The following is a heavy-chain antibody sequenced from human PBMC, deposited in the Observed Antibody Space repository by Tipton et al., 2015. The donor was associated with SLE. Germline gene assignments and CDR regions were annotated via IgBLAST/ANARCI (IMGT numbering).Heavy chain of an antibody. CDR2: IYYSGST. D-gene: IGHD1-26*01. CDR1: GGSISSSSYY. CDR3: ARAAWVGATHQVDI. J-gene: IGHJ3*02. V-gene: IGHV4-39*07. Sequence: TLSLTCTVSGGSISSSSYYWGWIRQPPGKGLEWIGSIYYSGSTNYNPSLKSRVTISVDTSKNQFSLKLSSVTAADTAVYYCARAAWVGATHQVDIWGQGTMVTVSS.